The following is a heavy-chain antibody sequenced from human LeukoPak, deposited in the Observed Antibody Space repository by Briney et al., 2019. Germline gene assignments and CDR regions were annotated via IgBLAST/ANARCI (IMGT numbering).Heavy chain of an antibody. D-gene: IGHD6-6*01. Sequence: PGGSLRLSCAASGFTFSSYWMHWVRQAPGKGLVWVSRINTDGSSTSYADSVKGRFTISRDNAKNTLYLQMNSLRAEDTAVYYCARVSSSSPQYYFDYWGQGTLVTVSS. CDR1: GFTFSSYW. CDR2: INTDGSST. V-gene: IGHV3-74*01. J-gene: IGHJ4*02. CDR3: ARVSSSSPQYYFDY.